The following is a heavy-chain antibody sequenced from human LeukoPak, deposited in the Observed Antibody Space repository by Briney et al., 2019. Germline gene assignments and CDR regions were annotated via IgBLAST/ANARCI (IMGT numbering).Heavy chain of an antibody. D-gene: IGHD2-15*01. CDR1: GFTFSSYG. CDR2: ISYDGSNK. CDR3: AKEAVDDRKESWYFDL. J-gene: IGHJ2*01. Sequence: GGSLRLSCAASGFTFSSYGMHWVRQAPGKGLEWVAVISYDGSNKYYADSVKGRFTISRDNSKNTLYLQMNSLRAEDTAVYYCAKEAVDDRKESWYFDLWGRGTLVTVSS. V-gene: IGHV3-30*18.